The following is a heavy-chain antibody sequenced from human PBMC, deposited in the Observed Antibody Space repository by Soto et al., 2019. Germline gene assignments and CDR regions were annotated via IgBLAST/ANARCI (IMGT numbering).Heavy chain of an antibody. CDR3: AKVFEAYSGSFHPFDY. CDR2: ISGSGGST. J-gene: IGHJ4*02. D-gene: IGHD1-26*01. V-gene: IGHV3-23*01. Sequence: EVQLLESGGGLVQPGGSLRLSCAASGFTFSSYAMSWVRQAPGKGLEWVSAISGSGGSTYYADSVKGRFTISRDNSKNTLYLQMNSLRAEDTAVYYCAKVFEAYSGSFHPFDYWGQGTLVTVSS. CDR1: GFTFSSYA.